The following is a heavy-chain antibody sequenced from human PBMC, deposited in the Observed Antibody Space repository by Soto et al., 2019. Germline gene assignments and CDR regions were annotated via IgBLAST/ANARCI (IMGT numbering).Heavy chain of an antibody. CDR1: GYTFTSYD. CDR3: ARAQSGYASLDY. J-gene: IGHJ4*02. D-gene: IGHD5-12*01. V-gene: IGHV1-8*01. Sequence: ASVKVSCKASGYTFTSYDINWVRQATGQGLEWMGWMNPNSGNTGYAQKFQGRVTMTRNTSISTAYMELSSLRSEDTAVYYCARAQSGYASLDYWGQGTLVTVSS. CDR2: MNPNSGNT.